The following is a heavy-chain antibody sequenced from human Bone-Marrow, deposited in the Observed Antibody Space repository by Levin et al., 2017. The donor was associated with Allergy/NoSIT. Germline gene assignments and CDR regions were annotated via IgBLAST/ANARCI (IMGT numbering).Heavy chain of an antibody. CDR2: ISYDGSNK. Sequence: PGGSLRLSCAASGFTFSSYAMHWVRQAPGKGLEWVAVISYDGSNKYYADSVKGRFTISRDNSKNTLYLQMNSLRAEDTAVYYCARVEEEVQYYYDSSGYLYYFDYWGQGTLVTVSS. CDR3: ARVEEEVQYYYDSSGYLYYFDY. V-gene: IGHV3-30-3*01. CDR1: GFTFSSYA. D-gene: IGHD3-22*01. J-gene: IGHJ4*02.